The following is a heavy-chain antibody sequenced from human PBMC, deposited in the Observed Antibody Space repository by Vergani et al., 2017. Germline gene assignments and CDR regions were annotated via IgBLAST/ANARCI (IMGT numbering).Heavy chain of an antibody. D-gene: IGHD5-12*01. CDR1: GGSVRNYN. CDR2: IAHIGRS. CDR3: AKVEDIVVDNMFDS. J-gene: IGHJ5*01. Sequence: QVHLKESGPGLMKPSETLSLTCSVSGGSVRNYNWSWIRQPPGKGLEFIGYIAHIGRSNYDPSFRSRATITLDTSKNQVSLKLTSVNVADTAVYYCAKVEDIVVDNMFDSWGQGILVTVSS. V-gene: IGHV4-59*02.